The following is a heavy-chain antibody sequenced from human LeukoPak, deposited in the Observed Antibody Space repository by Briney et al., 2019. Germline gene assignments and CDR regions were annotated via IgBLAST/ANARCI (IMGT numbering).Heavy chain of an antibody. CDR3: ARNGRQLGGGYYYYYMDV. J-gene: IGHJ6*03. V-gene: IGHV4-30-4*08. CDR2: IYYSGST. CDR1: GGSISSGDYY. Sequence: SQTRSLTCTVSGGSISSGDYYWSWIRQPPGKGLEWIGYIYYSGSTYYNPSLKSRVTISVDTSKNQFSLKLSSVTAADTAVYYCARNGRQLGGGYYYYYMDVWGKGTTVTVSS. D-gene: IGHD6-13*01.